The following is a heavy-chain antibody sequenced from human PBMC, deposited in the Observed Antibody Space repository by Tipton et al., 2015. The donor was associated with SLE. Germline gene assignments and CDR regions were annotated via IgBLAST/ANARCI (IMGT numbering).Heavy chain of an antibody. D-gene: IGHD6-19*01. CDR3: ASGRAVPGGDYFDY. V-gene: IGHV4-59*01. J-gene: IGHJ4*02. CDR1: GGSISSYY. Sequence: TLSLTCTVSGGSISSYYWSWIRQPPGKGLEWIGYIYYSGSTNYNPSLKSRVTISVDTSKNQFSLKLSSVTAADTAVYYCASGRAVPGGDYFDYWGQGPLVTVSS. CDR2: IYYSGST.